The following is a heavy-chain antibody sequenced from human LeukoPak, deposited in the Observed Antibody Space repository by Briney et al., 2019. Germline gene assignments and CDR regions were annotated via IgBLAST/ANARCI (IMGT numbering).Heavy chain of an antibody. D-gene: IGHD1-1*01. J-gene: IGHJ4*02. CDR3: AREPWKFDY. CDR2: VSPKNGDT. Sequence: ASVKVSCKASGYTFTDYYFHWVRQAPGQGLDWMGWVSPKNGDTHYAQKFKGRVTMTTDTSVNTAYMELNGLTSDDTVLYYCAREPWKFDYWGQGTLVSVSS. CDR1: GYTFTDYY. V-gene: IGHV1-2*02.